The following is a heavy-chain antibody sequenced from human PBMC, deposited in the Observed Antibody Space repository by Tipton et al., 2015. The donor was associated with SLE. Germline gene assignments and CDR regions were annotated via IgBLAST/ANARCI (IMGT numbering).Heavy chain of an antibody. CDR2: IKSKTDGGTT. CDR1: GFTFSNAW. CDR3: TIPPQYYDSSGPDY. Sequence: SLRLSCAASGFTFSNAWMSWVRQAPGKGLEWVGRIKSKTDGGTTDYAAPVKGRFTISRDDSKNTLYLQMNSLKTEDTAVYYCTIPPQYYDSSGPDYWGQGTLVTVSS. V-gene: IGHV3-15*01. D-gene: IGHD3-22*01. J-gene: IGHJ4*02.